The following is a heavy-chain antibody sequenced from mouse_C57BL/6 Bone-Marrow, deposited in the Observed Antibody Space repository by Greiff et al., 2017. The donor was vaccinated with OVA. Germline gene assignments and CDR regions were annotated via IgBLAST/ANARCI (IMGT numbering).Heavy chain of an antibody. D-gene: IGHD4-1*02. V-gene: IGHV5-9-1*02. CDR2: ISSGGDYI. Sequence: EVKLMESGEGLVKPGGSLKLSCAASGFTFSSYAMSWVRQTPEKRLEWVAYISSGGDYIYYADTVKGRFTISRDNARNTLYLQMSSLKSEDTAMYYCTRPTGSFAYWGQGTLVTVSA. CDR1: GFTFSSYA. J-gene: IGHJ3*01. CDR3: TRPTGSFAY.